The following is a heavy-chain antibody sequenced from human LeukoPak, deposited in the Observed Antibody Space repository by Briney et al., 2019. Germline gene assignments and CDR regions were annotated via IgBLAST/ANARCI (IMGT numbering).Heavy chain of an antibody. CDR2: INPSGGST. D-gene: IGHD3-10*01. V-gene: IGHV1-46*01. J-gene: IGHJ6*03. CDR3: ARGPSITMVRGGQWYYYMDV. CDR1: GYTFTSYG. Sequence: ASVKVSCKASGYTFTSYGISWVRQAPGQGLEWMGIINPSGGSTNYAQKFQGRVTMTRDTSTNTVYMELSSLRSEDTAVYYCARGPSITMVRGGQWYYYMDVWGKGTTVTISS.